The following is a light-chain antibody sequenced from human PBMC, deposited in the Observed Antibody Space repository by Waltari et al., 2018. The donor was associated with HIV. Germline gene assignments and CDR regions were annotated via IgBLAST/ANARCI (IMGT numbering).Light chain of an antibody. CDR1: SSNIGSNI. CDR3: AAWDDSLNGWV. J-gene: IGLJ3*02. Sequence: QSVLTQPPSASGTPGQRVTISCSGSSSNIGSNIVNWYQQLPGTAPKRLIYSNNQRPSGVPDRFSGSKSGTSASLAISGLQSEDEADYYCAAWDDSLNGWVFGGGTKLTVL. CDR2: SNN. V-gene: IGLV1-44*01.